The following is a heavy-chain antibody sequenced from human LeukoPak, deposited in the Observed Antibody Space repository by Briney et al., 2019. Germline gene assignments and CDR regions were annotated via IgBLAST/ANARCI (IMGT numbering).Heavy chain of an antibody. Sequence: ASVKVSCKASGYTFTSYGISWVRQAPGQGLEWMGWISAYNGNTNYAQKLQGRVTMTTDTSTSTAYMELRSLRSDDTAVYYCASSGRNTIFGVVTGAFDIWGQGTMVTVSS. V-gene: IGHV1-18*01. D-gene: IGHD3-3*01. CDR1: GYTFTSYG. CDR2: ISAYNGNT. J-gene: IGHJ3*02. CDR3: ASSGRNTIFGVVTGAFDI.